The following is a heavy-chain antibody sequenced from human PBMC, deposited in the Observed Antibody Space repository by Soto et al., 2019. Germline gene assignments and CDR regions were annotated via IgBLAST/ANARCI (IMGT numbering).Heavy chain of an antibody. D-gene: IGHD3-16*01. CDR1: GYTFTSYG. V-gene: IGHV1-18*01. CDR3: ARSPRGHYDYVWGSYYYFDY. J-gene: IGHJ4*02. Sequence: QVQLVQSGAEVKKPGASVKVSCKASGYTFTSYGISWVRQAPGQGLEWMGWISAYNGNTNYAQKLQGRVTMTTDTSTSTAYMELRSLRSDDTAVYYCARSPRGHYDYVWGSYYYFDYWGQGTLVTVSS. CDR2: ISAYNGNT.